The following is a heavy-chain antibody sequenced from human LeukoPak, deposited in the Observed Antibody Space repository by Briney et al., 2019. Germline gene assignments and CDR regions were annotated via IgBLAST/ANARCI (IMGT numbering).Heavy chain of an antibody. Sequence: GGSLRLSCAASGFTFDDYAMHWVRQAPGKGLEWVSGISWNSGSIGYADSVKGRFTISRDNAKNSLYLQMNSLRAEDTALYYCAKDIGVLDSSGYSTDVGSGAFDIWGQGTMVTVSS. CDR2: ISWNSGSI. CDR3: AKDIGVLDSSGYSTDVGSGAFDI. V-gene: IGHV3-9*01. CDR1: GFTFDDYA. J-gene: IGHJ3*02. D-gene: IGHD3-22*01.